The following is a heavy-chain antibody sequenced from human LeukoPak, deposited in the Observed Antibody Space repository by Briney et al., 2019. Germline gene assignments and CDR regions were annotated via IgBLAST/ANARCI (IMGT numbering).Heavy chain of an antibody. CDR2: IYYSGST. CDR1: GGSISRSRDY. Sequence: PSETLSLTCTVSGGSISRSRDYWGWIRQPPGKGLEWIGSIYYSGSTNYNPSLKSRVTISVHTSKNQFSLKLSSVTAADTAVYYCARLTGYSSESWFDPWGQGTLVTVSS. CDR3: ARLTGYSSESWFDP. D-gene: IGHD3-9*01. J-gene: IGHJ5*02. V-gene: IGHV4-39*07.